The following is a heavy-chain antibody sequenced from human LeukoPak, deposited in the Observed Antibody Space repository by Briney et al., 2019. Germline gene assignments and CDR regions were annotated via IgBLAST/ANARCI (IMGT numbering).Heavy chain of an antibody. CDR1: GGSFSGYY. D-gene: IGHD3-10*01. J-gene: IGHJ4*02. CDR3: PSSSRAPYYYGSGSFDY. V-gene: IGHV4-34*01. Sequence: SETLSLTCAVCGGSFSGYYWSWIRQPPGKGLEWIGEINHSGSTNYNPSLKSRVTISVDTSKNQFSLKLSSVTAADTAVYYCPSSSRAPYYYGSGSFDYWGQGTLVTVSS. CDR2: INHSGST.